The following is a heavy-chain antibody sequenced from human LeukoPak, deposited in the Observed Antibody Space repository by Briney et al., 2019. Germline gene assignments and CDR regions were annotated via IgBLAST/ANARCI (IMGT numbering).Heavy chain of an antibody. Sequence: SQTLSLTCTVSGGSIRSGDYYWSRIRQPPGKGLEWIGYIYYSGSTYYNPSLKSRVAISVDTSKNQFSLKLSSVTAADTAVYYCARGYSYGSNHDHFDYWGQGTLVTVSS. CDR3: ARGYSYGSNHDHFDY. CDR1: GGSIRSGDYY. CDR2: IYYSGST. V-gene: IGHV4-30-4*08. J-gene: IGHJ4*02. D-gene: IGHD5-18*01.